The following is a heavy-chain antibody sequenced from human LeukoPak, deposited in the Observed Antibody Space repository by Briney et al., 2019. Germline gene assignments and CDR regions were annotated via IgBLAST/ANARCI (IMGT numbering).Heavy chain of an antibody. CDR1: GFTFSSYG. CDR2: ISASGGST. J-gene: IGHJ4*02. Sequence: GGSLRLSCAASGFTFSSYGMSWVRQAPGKGLEWVSSISASGGSTYYADSVKGRFTISRATSLILQMNSLRVEDTAVYYCVRGCSGGICYIGHWGQGTLVTVSS. V-gene: IGHV3-23*01. D-gene: IGHD2-15*01. CDR3: VRGCSGGICYIGH.